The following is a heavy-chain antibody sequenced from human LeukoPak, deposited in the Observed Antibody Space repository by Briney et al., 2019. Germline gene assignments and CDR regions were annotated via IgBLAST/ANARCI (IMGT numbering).Heavy chain of an antibody. D-gene: IGHD1-26*01. CDR2: INSDGSYT. V-gene: IGHV3-74*01. CDR1: GFKFEDYG. Sequence: GGSLRLSCAASGFKFEDYGMTWVRQAPGKGLVWVSRINSDGSYTSYADSVKGRFTISRDNAKNTLYLQMNSLRAEDTAVYYCARWGATTGGYWGQGTLVTVSS. J-gene: IGHJ4*02. CDR3: ARWGATTGGY.